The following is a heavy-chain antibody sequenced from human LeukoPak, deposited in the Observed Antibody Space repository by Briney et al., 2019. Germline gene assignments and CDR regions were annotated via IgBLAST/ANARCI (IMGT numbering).Heavy chain of an antibody. CDR2: IYYSGST. CDR1: GGSISSSSYY. D-gene: IGHD6-13*01. V-gene: IGHV4-39*07. CDR3: AREVRLAAANWFDP. J-gene: IGHJ5*02. Sequence: SETLSLTCTVSGGSISSSSYYWGWIRQPPGKGLEWIGSIYYSGSTYYNPSLKSRVTISVDTSKNQFSLKLSSVTAADTAVYYCAREVRLAAANWFDPWGQGTLVTVSS.